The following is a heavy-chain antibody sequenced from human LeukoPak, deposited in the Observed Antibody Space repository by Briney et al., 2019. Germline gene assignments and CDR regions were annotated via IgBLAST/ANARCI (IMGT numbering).Heavy chain of an antibody. CDR3: ASRRSGWYYFDY. D-gene: IGHD6-19*01. Sequence: SETLSLTCTVSGGSISSYYWSWIRQPAGKGLEWIGRIYTSGSTTYNPSLKSRVTISVDTSKNQFSLTLSSVTAADTAVYYCASRRSGWYYFDYWGQGTLVTVSS. CDR2: IYTSGST. V-gene: IGHV4-4*07. J-gene: IGHJ4*02. CDR1: GGSISSYY.